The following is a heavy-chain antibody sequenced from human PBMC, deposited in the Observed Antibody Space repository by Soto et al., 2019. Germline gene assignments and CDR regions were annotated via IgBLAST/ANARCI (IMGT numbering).Heavy chain of an antibody. J-gene: IGHJ5*02. V-gene: IGHV4-30-4*01. D-gene: IGHD3-22*01. CDR1: GGSISSGDYY. Sequence: SETLSLTCTVSGGSISSGDYYWSWIRQPPGKGLEWIGYIYYSGSTYYNPSLKSRVTISVDTSKNQFSLKLSSVTAADTALYYCARVPLGYYDSSGYSFDPWGQGTPVT. CDR3: ARVPLGYYDSSGYSFDP. CDR2: IYYSGST.